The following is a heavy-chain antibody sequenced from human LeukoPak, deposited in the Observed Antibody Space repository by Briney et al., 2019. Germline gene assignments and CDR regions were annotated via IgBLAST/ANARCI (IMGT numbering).Heavy chain of an antibody. D-gene: IGHD6-19*01. CDR3: ARVVAGNRGWFDP. V-gene: IGHV4-34*01. CDR1: GGSFSGYY. J-gene: IGHJ5*02. Sequence: PSETLSLTCAVYGGSFSGYYWSWIRRPPGKGLEWIGEINHSGSTNYNPSLKSRVTISVDTSKNQFSLKLSSVTAADTAVYYCARVVAGNRGWFDPWGQGTLVTVSS. CDR2: INHSGST.